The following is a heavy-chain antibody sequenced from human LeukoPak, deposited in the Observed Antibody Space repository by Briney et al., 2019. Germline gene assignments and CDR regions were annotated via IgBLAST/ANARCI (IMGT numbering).Heavy chain of an antibody. CDR2: IIPIFGTA. CDR3: ASAHYYGSGTSDS. CDR1: GGTFSSYA. V-gene: IGHV1-69*13. Sequence: SVKVSCKASGGTFSSYAISWVRQAPGQGLEGMGGIIPIFGTANYAQKFQGRVTITADESTSTAYMELSSLRSEDTAVYYCASAHYYGSGTSDSWGQGTLVTVSS. J-gene: IGHJ4*02. D-gene: IGHD3-10*01.